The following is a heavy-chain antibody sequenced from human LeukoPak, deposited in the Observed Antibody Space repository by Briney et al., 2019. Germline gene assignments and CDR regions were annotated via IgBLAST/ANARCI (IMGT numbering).Heavy chain of an antibody. V-gene: IGHV1-69*13. CDR3: ARTERYSSSWYPAFDY. CDR2: IIPIFGTA. D-gene: IGHD6-13*01. Sequence: SVKVSCTASGYTFTGYYIHWVRQAPGQGLEWMGGIIPIFGTANYAQKFQGRVTITADESTSTAYMELSSLRSEDTAVYYCARTERYSSSWYPAFDYWGQGTLVTVSS. J-gene: IGHJ4*02. CDR1: GYTFTGYY.